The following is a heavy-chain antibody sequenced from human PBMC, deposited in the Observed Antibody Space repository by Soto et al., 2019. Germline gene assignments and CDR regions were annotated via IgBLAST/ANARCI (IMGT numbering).Heavy chain of an antibody. CDR2: ISPYNGRT. D-gene: IGHD5-18*01. CDR1: GYSFTSYG. CDR3: GRCRTDSYAMDV. J-gene: IGHJ6*02. Sequence: ASVKVSCKASGYSFTSYGIGWVRQVPGQGPERMGWISPYNGRTNYAQSVKGRVVMTTDISTNTVYLELRSLRSDDSAIYYCGRCRTDSYAMDVWG. V-gene: IGHV1-18*01.